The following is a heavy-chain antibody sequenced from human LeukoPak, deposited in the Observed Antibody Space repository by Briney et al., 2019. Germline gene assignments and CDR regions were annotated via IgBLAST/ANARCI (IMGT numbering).Heavy chain of an antibody. CDR3: AREWSYSSSWNDAFDI. CDR1: GGSISSYY. Sequence: PSETLSLTCTVSGGSISSYYWSWVRQPAGKGLEWIGRIYTSGSTNYNPSLKSRVTMSVDTSKNQFSLKLSSVTAADTAVYYCAREWSYSSSWNDAFDIWGQGTMVTVSS. D-gene: IGHD6-13*01. CDR2: IYTSGST. V-gene: IGHV4-4*07. J-gene: IGHJ3*02.